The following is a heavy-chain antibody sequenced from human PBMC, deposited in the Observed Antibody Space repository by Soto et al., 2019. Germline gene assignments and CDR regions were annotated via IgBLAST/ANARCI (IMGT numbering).Heavy chain of an antibody. J-gene: IGHJ4*02. CDR3: ARGNYGSYDS. V-gene: IGHV4-61*01. Sequence: QVQLQESGPGLVKPSETLSLTCTVSGGSVSSGSYYWSWIRQPPGKGLEWIGYIYYSGSTNYNPSLKSRVTISVATPKNQFSLKLSSVTAADTAVYYCARGNYGSYDSWGQGTLVTVSS. CDR2: IYYSGST. CDR1: GGSVSSGSYY. D-gene: IGHD6-6*01.